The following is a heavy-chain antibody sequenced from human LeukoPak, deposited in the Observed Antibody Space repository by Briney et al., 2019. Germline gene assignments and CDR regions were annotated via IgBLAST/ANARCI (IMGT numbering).Heavy chain of an antibody. Sequence: ASVKVSCKASGYTFTTYVMNWVRQAPGQGLEWMGWINPNSGGTNYAQKFQGRVTMTRDTSISTAYMELSRLRSDDTAVYYCARDSKDSSSWYGDYYYYMDVWGKGTTVTVSS. CDR1: GYTFTTYV. D-gene: IGHD6-13*01. CDR3: ARDSKDSSSWYGDYYYYMDV. J-gene: IGHJ6*03. V-gene: IGHV1-2*02. CDR2: INPNSGGT.